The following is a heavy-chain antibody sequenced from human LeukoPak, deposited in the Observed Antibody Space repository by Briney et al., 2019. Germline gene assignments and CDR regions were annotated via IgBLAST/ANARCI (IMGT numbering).Heavy chain of an antibody. Sequence: GGSLRLSCAASGFTFDDYAMHWVRQAPGKGLEWVSGISWNSGSIGYADSVKGRFTISRGNAKNSLYLQMNSLRAEDTALYYCAKDIRRYSGSYFDYWGQGTLVTVSS. J-gene: IGHJ4*02. D-gene: IGHD1-26*01. CDR3: AKDIRRYSGSYFDY. CDR2: ISWNSGSI. CDR1: GFTFDDYA. V-gene: IGHV3-9*01.